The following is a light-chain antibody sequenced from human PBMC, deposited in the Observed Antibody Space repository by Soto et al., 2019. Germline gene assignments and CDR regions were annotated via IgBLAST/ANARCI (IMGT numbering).Light chain of an antibody. V-gene: IGKV2-28*01. CDR2: LGS. Sequence: DFLMTQSPLSLSVTPGEPASISCRSSQSLLHSDGYNYLDWYLQKPGQSPQPLIYLGSNRASGVPDRFSGSGSGTDFTLKISRVEAEDVGVYYCMQALQTWTFGQGTKLEIK. J-gene: IGKJ1*01. CDR3: MQALQTWT. CDR1: QSLLHSDGYNY.